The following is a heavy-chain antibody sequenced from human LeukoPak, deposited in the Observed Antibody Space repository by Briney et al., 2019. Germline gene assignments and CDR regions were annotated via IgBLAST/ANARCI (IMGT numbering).Heavy chain of an antibody. D-gene: IGHD3-10*01. V-gene: IGHV3-20*04. CDR2: VDLNGGST. CDR1: GFTFPDYG. Sequence: GSLRLSCAASGFTFPDYGMSWVRLAPGKGLEWVSGVDLNGGSTHYADSVKGRFTISRDNAKNSLYLQMNTLRAEDTALYYCAGLFNFYGSGTYYPFDSWGQGALVTVSS. J-gene: IGHJ4*02. CDR3: AGLFNFYGSGTYYPFDS.